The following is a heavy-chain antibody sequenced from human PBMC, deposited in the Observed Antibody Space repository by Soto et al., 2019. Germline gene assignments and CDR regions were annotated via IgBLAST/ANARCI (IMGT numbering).Heavy chain of an antibody. CDR2: IYYSGST. Sequence: SETLSLTCTVSGDSISSYYWSWIRQPPGKGLEWIGYIYYSGSTNYNPSLKSRVTISVDTSKNQFSLKLSSVTAADTAVYYCAREGYYYDTPQGMDVWGQGTTVTVSS. D-gene: IGHD3-22*01. CDR3: AREGYYYDTPQGMDV. CDR1: GDSISSYY. V-gene: IGHV4-59*01. J-gene: IGHJ6*02.